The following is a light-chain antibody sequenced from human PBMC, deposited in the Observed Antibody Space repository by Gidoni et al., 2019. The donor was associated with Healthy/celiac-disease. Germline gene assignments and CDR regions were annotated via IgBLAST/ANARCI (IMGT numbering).Light chain of an antibody. CDR2: EVS. CDR3: SSYAGSNTV. J-gene: IGLJ2*01. V-gene: IGLV2-8*01. CDR1: SSDVGGYNY. Sequence: QSALTQPPSASGSPGQSVTISCTGTSSDVGGYNYVSWYQQHPGKAPKLMIYEVSKRPSGVPDRFSGSKSVNTASLTVSGLQAEDEADYYCSSYAGSNTVFGGGTKLTGL.